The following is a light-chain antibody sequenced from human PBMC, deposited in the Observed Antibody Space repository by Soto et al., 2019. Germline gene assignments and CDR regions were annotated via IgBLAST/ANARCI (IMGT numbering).Light chain of an antibody. Sequence: QLVLTQPPSASGTPGQRVTISCSGSSSNIGSNTVNWYQQLPGTAPKLLIYSNNQRPSGVPDRFSGSKSGTSASLAISGLQSEDEDDNYCSAWDDSLNGVVFGGGTKLTVL. V-gene: IGLV1-44*01. CDR3: SAWDDSLNGVV. CDR1: SSNIGSNT. CDR2: SNN. J-gene: IGLJ2*01.